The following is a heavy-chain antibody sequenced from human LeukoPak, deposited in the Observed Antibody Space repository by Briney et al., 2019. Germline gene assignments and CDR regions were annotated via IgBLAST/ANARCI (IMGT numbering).Heavy chain of an antibody. CDR1: GITFNNYA. CDR3: ARGPTYGSRSDFLES. D-gene: IGHD3-10*01. V-gene: IGHV3-23*01. J-gene: IGHJ4*02. Sequence: GSLRLSCAASGITFNNYAMSWVRQAPGKGLEWVSAISASGGSTYYADSVKGRFTISTDNAKNSLYLQMNSLRVEDTAVYYCARGPTYGSRSDFLESWGLGTLVTVSS. CDR2: ISASGGST.